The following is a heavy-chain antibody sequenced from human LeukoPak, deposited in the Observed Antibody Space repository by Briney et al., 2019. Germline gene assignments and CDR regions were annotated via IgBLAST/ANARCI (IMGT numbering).Heavy chain of an antibody. J-gene: IGHJ3*02. CDR1: GFTFSSYA. D-gene: IGHD3-10*01. V-gene: IGHV3-30*04. CDR2: ISYDGSNK. Sequence: GRSLRLSCAASGFTFSSYAMHWVRQAPGKGLEWVAVISYDGSNKYYADSVKGQFTISRDNSKNTLYLQMNSLRAEDTAVYYCARAGRGDAFDIWGQGTMVTVSS. CDR3: ARAGRGDAFDI.